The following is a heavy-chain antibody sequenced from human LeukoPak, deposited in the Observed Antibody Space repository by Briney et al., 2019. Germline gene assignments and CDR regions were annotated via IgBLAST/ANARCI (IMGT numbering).Heavy chain of an antibody. Sequence: PGGSLRLSCAASGFTFRTFGMHWLRQAPGKGLEWVAVIWYDGSNKYYADSVKGRFTISRDNSKNKLYLQMNSLRAEDTAVYYCARVPYGSGSFPPDIWGQGTMVTVSS. D-gene: IGHD3-10*01. J-gene: IGHJ3*02. CDR2: IWYDGSNK. V-gene: IGHV3-33*01. CDR3: ARVPYGSGSFPPDI. CDR1: GFTFRTFG.